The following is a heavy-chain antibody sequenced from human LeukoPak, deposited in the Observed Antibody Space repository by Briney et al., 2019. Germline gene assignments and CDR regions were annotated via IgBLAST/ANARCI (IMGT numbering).Heavy chain of an antibody. CDR1: GGNFSSYA. CDR2: IIPIFGTA. CDR3: ASVPAVGTSYYMDV. Sequence: GASVNVSCKASGGNFSSYAISWVRQAPGQGLEWMGGIIPIFGTANYAQKFQGRVTITADESTSTAYMELSSLRSEDTAVYYCASVPAVGTSYYMDVWGKGTTVTVSS. V-gene: IGHV1-69*13. J-gene: IGHJ6*03. D-gene: IGHD2-2*01.